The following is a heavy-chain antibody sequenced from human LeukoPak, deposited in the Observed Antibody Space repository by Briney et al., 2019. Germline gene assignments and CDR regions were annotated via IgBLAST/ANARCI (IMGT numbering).Heavy chain of an antibody. CDR3: ARVKYGDFSDY. CDR1: GYTFTGYY. D-gene: IGHD4-17*01. J-gene: IGHJ4*02. V-gene: IGHV7-4-1*02. CDR2: INTNTGNP. Sequence: GASVKVSCKASGYTFTGYYMHWVRQAPGQGLEWMGWINTNTGNPTYAQGFTGRFVFSLDISVSTAYLQISSLKAEDTAVYYCARVKYGDFSDYWGQGTLVTVSS.